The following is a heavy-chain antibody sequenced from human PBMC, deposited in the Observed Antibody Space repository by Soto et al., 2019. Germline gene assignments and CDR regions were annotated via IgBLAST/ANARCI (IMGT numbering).Heavy chain of an antibody. CDR1: GFTVSSNY. V-gene: IGHV3-53*01. Sequence: PGGSLRLSCAASGFTVSSNYMSWVRQAPGKGLEWVSVIYRGGSTYYADSVKGRFTISRDNAKNTLYLQMNSLRAEDTAVYYCAREALLNWFDPWGQGTLVTVSS. CDR3: AREALLNWFDP. D-gene: IGHD2-15*01. J-gene: IGHJ5*02. CDR2: IYRGGST.